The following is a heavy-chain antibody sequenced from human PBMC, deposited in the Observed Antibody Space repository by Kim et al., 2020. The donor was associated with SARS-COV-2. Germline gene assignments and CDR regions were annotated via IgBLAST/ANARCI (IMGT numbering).Heavy chain of an antibody. J-gene: IGHJ6*02. V-gene: IGHV3-7*03. Sequence: GGSLRLSCAASGFTFSSYWMSWVRQAPGKGLEWVANIKQDGSEKYYVDSVKGRFTISRDNAKNSLYLQMNSLRAEDTAVYYCARDPRYSSSWGNYYYGMDVWGQGTTVTVSS. CDR1: GFTFSSYW. CDR2: IKQDGSEK. CDR3: ARDPRYSSSWGNYYYGMDV. D-gene: IGHD6-13*01.